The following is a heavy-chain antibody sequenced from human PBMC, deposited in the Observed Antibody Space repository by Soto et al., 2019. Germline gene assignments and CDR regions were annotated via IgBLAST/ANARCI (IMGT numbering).Heavy chain of an antibody. CDR1: GGSISSSSYY. D-gene: IGHD2-15*01. CDR2: IYYSGST. J-gene: IGHJ5*02. V-gene: IGHV4-39*01. Sequence: SETLSLTCTVSGGSISSSSYYWGWIRQPLGKGLEWIGSIYYSGSTYYNPSLKSRVTISVDTSKNQFSLKLSSVTAADTAVYYCARQISLYWFDPWGQGTLVTVSS. CDR3: ARQISLYWFDP.